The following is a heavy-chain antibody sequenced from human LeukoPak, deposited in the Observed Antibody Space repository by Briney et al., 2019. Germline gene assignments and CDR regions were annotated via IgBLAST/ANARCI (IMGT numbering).Heavy chain of an antibody. CDR3: AGIVGATCNY. D-gene: IGHD1-26*01. CDR1: GYSFTGYY. V-gene: IGHV1-2*02. J-gene: IGHJ4*02. CDR2: INPNSGGS. Sequence: ASVKVSCKASGYSFTGYYMHWVRPAPGQGLEWMGWINPNSGGSNYAQNFQGRVTMTRDTSISTAYMELSRLRSDDTAVYYCAGIVGATCNYWGQGTLVTVSS.